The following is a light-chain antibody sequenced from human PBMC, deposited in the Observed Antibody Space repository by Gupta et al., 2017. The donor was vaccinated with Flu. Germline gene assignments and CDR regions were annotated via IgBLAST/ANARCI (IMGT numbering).Light chain of an antibody. CDR2: GAS. CDR3: QQDGSSPEP. V-gene: IGKV3-20*01. CDR1: QSVSSSY. J-gene: IGKJ1*01. Sequence: EIVLTQSPGTLSLSPGERATLSCRASQSVSSSYLAWYQQKPGQAPRLLIYGASSRATGIPDRFSGSGSGTDFTLTISRLEPEDFAVYYCQQDGSSPEPFGQGTKVEIK.